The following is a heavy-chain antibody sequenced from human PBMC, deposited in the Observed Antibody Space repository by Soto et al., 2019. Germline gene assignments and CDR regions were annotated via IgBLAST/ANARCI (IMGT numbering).Heavy chain of an antibody. V-gene: IGHV1-69*06. J-gene: IGHJ4*02. Sequence: QVQLVQSGAELKKPGSSVNVSCKASGGTFSRYGFNWVRQSPGQGLEWMGGIIPVLGTINYALKFQGRVTITADKSTNKVYMDVSSLRYEDTAFYYCARGTLFRGGYSHYDHWGLGSLVTVSS. CDR2: IIPVLGTI. CDR1: GGTFSRYG. D-gene: IGHD2-21*02. CDR3: ARGTLFRGGYSHYDH.